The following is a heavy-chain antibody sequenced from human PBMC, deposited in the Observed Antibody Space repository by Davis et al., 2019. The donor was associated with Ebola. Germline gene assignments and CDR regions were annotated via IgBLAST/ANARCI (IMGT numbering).Heavy chain of an antibody. Sequence: SETLSPTCTVLDGPFSIYYSSWIRQPPGKGLEWIGEITHSGSTNYNPSLKTRVTLSVDTSKNQFTLKLRSVTAAATAVYSCARDLYYDGSGSPGYWGQGTLVTVSS. D-gene: IGHD3-10*01. CDR1: DGPFSIYY. V-gene: IGHV4-34*01. J-gene: IGHJ4*02. CDR2: ITHSGST. CDR3: ARDLYYDGSGSPGY.